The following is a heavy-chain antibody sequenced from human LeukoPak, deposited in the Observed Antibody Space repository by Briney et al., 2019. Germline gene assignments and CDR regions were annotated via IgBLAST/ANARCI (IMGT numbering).Heavy chain of an antibody. J-gene: IGHJ4*02. CDR2: ISSSGSTI. D-gene: IGHD2-15*01. V-gene: IGHV3-48*03. Sequence: GGSLRLSCAASGFTFSSYEMSWVRQAPGKGLEWVSYISSSGSTIYYADSVKGRFTISRDNAKNSLYLQMNSLRAEDTAVYYCARGVVVLYYFDYWGQGTLVTVSS. CDR3: ARGVVVLYYFDY. CDR1: GFTFSSYE.